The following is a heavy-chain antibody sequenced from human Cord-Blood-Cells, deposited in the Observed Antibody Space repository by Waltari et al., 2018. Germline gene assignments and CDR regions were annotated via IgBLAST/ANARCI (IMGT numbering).Heavy chain of an antibody. V-gene: IGHV4-34*01. Sequence: QVQLQQWGAGLLKPSETLSLTCAVYGGSFSGYYWSWIRQPPGTGLEWIGEINHSGSTNSNPSLKSRVTISVDTSKNQFSLKLSSVTAADTAVYYCARHVKGIRHWYFDLWGRGTLVTVSS. J-gene: IGHJ2*01. CDR3: ARHVKGIRHWYFDL. CDR2: INHSGST. CDR1: GGSFSGYY.